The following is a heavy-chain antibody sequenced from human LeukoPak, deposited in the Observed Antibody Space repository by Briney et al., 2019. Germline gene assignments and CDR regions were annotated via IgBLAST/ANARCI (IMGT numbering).Heavy chain of an antibody. CDR1: GFTFSSYA. V-gene: IGHV3-66*04. J-gene: IGHJ4*02. CDR3: ARRYSINWAHDY. CDR2: IYSGGST. Sequence: GGSLRLSCAVSGFTFSSYAMSWVRQAPGKGLEWVSVIYSGGSTYYADSVKGRFTISRDNSKNTLYLQMNSLGAADTAVYYCARRYSINWAHDYWGQGTLVTVSS. D-gene: IGHD6-13*01.